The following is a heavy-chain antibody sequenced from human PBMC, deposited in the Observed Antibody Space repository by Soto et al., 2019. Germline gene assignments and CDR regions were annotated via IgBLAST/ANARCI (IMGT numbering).Heavy chain of an antibody. V-gene: IGHV1-3*05. Sequence: QVQLVQSGAEEKKPGASVKVSCKASGYTFTSYAMHWVRQAPGQRLEWIGGINAGNGNTKYSQKFQGRVTITRDTAESTAYMELSSLRSEDTAVYYCARGGPPIDYGGQGTLVTVSS. CDR2: INAGNGNT. J-gene: IGHJ4*02. CDR3: ARGGPPIDY. CDR1: GYTFTSYA. D-gene: IGHD3-10*01.